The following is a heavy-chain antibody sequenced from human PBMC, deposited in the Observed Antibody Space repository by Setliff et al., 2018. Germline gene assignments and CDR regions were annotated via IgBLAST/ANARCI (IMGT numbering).Heavy chain of an antibody. V-gene: IGHV7-4-1*01. D-gene: IGHD6-13*01. CDR1: GYTFTSYA. J-gene: IGHJ4*02. Sequence: ASVKVSCKASGYTFTSYAVNWVRQAPGQGLEWMGWTNTNTGNPRYAQGFTGRFVFSLDTSVSTAYLQAEDTAVYYCAKDESRYSSSWYIYWGQGTLVTVSS. CDR2: TNTNTGNP. CDR3: AKDESRYSSSWYIY.